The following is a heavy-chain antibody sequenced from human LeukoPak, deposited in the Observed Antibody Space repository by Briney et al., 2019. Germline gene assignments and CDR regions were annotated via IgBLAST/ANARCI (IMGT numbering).Heavy chain of an antibody. D-gene: IGHD3-10*01. J-gene: IGHJ5*02. CDR3: ARGAKFRSYGSGSYYTSLPFDP. CDR1: GGTFSSYA. Sequence: SVKVSCTASGGTFSSYAISWGRHGPGQGLEWMGGIIPIFGTANYAQDFQGRVTITRDTSATTAYMELSRLRSEDMAVYYCARGAKFRSYGSGSYYTSLPFDPWGQGTLVTVSS. CDR2: IIPIFGTA. V-gene: IGHV1-69*05.